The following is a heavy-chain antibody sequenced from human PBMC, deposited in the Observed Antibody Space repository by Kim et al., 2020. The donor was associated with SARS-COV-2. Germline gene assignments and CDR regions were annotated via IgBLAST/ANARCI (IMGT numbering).Heavy chain of an antibody. CDR2: IYYSGST. CDR1: GGSISSYY. Sequence: SETLSLTCTVSGGSISSYYWSWIRQPPGKGLEWIGYIYYSGSTNYNPSLKSRVTISVDTSKNQFSLKLSSVTAADTAVYYCARDLHYYYDSSGPNGWFDPWGQGTLVTVSS. D-gene: IGHD3-22*01. CDR3: ARDLHYYYDSSGPNGWFDP. J-gene: IGHJ5*02. V-gene: IGHV4-59*01.